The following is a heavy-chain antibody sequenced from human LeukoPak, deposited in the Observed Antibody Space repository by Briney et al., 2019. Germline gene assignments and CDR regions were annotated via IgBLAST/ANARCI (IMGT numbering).Heavy chain of an antibody. V-gene: IGHV3-48*02. CDR3: LIAVAGTGSY. J-gene: IGHJ4*02. CDR2: ISSSSSTI. Sequence: PGRSLRLSCAASGFTFSSYSMNWVRQAPGKGLEWVSYISSSSSTIYYADSVKGRFTISRDNAKNSLYLQMNSLRDEDTAVYYCLIAVAGTGSYWGQGTLVTVSS. D-gene: IGHD6-19*01. CDR1: GFTFSSYS.